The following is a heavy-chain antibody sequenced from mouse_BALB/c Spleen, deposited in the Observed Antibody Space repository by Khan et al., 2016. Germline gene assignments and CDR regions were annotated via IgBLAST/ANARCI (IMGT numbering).Heavy chain of an antibody. V-gene: IGHV1-54*01. J-gene: IGHJ4*01. CDR3: AIIYYYGMDY. CDR2: INPGSGGP. CDR1: GYAFTNYL. Sequence: QVQLQQPGAELVRPGTSVKVSCKASGYAFTNYLIEWVKQRPGQGLEWIGVINPGSGGPNYNEKFKGKATLTADKSSITAYMQLSSLTSDDSAVYVCAIIYYYGMDYWGQGTSVTVSS. D-gene: IGHD1-2*01.